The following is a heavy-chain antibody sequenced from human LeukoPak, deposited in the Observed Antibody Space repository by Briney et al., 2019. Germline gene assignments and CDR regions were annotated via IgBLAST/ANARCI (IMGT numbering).Heavy chain of an antibody. V-gene: IGHV3-21*01. CDR2: ITDSSSSM. J-gene: IGHJ4*02. CDR1: GFTFSSYT. D-gene: IGHD1-26*01. CDR3: ARDLSSGSYYGDYYFDY. Sequence: GGSLRLSCAASGFTFSSYTMNWVRQAPGKGLEWVSSITDSSSSMYYADSVKGRFTISRDNAKNSLYLQMNSLRAEDTAVYYCARDLSSGSYYGDYYFDYWGQGTLVTVSS.